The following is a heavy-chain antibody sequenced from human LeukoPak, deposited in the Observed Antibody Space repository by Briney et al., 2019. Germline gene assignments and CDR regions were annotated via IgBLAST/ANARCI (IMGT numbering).Heavy chain of an antibody. CDR3: ARASYDFWSGYLEGYGYYFDY. D-gene: IGHD3-3*01. CDR2: IYYSGST. J-gene: IGHJ4*02. Sequence: SEILSLTCTVSGGSISSGGYYWSWIRQHPGKGLEWIGYIYYSGSTYYNPSLKSRVTISVDTSKNQFSLKLSSVTAADTAVYYCARASYDFWSGYLEGYGYYFDYWGQGTLVTVSS. V-gene: IGHV4-31*03. CDR1: GGSISSGGYY.